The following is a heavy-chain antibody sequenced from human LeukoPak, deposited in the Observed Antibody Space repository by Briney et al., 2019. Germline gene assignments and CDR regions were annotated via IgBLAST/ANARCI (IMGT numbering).Heavy chain of an antibody. CDR3: AIVYSGSYFSGTAIDY. D-gene: IGHD1-26*01. J-gene: IGHJ4*02. Sequence: GSSVKVSCKASGGTFSSYATSWVRQAPGQGLEWMGGIIPIFGTANYAQKFQGRVTITTDESTSTAYMELSSLRSEDTAVYYCAIVYSGSYFSGTAIDYWGQGTLVTVSS. CDR2: IIPIFGTA. V-gene: IGHV1-69*05. CDR1: GGTFSSYA.